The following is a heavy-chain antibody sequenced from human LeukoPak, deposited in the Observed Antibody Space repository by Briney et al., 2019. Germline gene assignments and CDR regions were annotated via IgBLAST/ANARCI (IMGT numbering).Heavy chain of an antibody. D-gene: IGHD1-26*01. V-gene: IGHV3-30*19. J-gene: IGHJ3*02. CDR1: GFTFSSYG. CDR2: ISYDGSNK. Sequence: PGGSLRLSCAASGFTFSSYGMHWVRQAPGKGLEWVAVISYDGSNKYYADSVKGRFTISRDNSKNTLYLQMNSLRAEDTAVYYCARWDEAFDIWGQGTMVTVSS. CDR3: ARWDEAFDI.